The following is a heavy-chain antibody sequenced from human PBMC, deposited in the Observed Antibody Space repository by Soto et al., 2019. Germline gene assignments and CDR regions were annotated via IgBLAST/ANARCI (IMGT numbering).Heavy chain of an antibody. V-gene: IGHV3-23*01. D-gene: IGHD2-2*01. CDR1: GFTFTSYA. J-gene: IGHJ4*02. CDR2: ISSTGGTT. CDR3: AKDFDQLLFFFDY. Sequence: EVQLLESGGGLVQPGGSLRLSCAASGFTFTSYAMNWVRQSQGKGLEWVSSISSTGGTTYHAASVQGRFTISRDNSKNTVYLQMNSLRAEDTAVYYCAKDFDQLLFFFDYWGQGIMVTVSS.